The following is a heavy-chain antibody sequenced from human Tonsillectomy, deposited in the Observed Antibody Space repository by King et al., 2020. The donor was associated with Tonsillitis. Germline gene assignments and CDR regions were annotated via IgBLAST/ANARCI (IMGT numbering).Heavy chain of an antibody. V-gene: IGHV1-24*01. CDR3: ATAAPLSLTDLTDF. J-gene: IGHJ4*02. CDR1: GYTLTELS. Sequence: HVQLVQSGAEVKKPGASVKVSCKVSGYTLTELSMHWVRQAPGEGLEWMGGFDPEDVKTIYAQKFQGRVIMTEDTSTDTAYMELSSLRSEDTAVYYWATAAPLSLTDLTDFWGQGTLVTVSS. D-gene: IGHD3-9*01. CDR2: FDPEDVKT.